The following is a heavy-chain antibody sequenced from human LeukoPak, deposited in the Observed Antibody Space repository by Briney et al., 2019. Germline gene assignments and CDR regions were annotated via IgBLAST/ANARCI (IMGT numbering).Heavy chain of an antibody. J-gene: IGHJ4*02. CDR3: SRRYSSNWNFDY. CDR1: GGSLSSYY. D-gene: IGHD6-13*01. CDR2: IYYSGRT. Sequence: SETLSLTFTVSGGSLSSYYWSWIRQPPGKGMEWIGYIYYSGRTNYNPSLKSRVTMSVDTSNNQFSLKLSSLTAADTAVYYCSRRYSSNWNFDYWGQGTLVTVSS. V-gene: IGHV4-59*01.